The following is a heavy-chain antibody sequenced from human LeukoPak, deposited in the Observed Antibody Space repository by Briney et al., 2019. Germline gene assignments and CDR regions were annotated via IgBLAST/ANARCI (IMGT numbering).Heavy chain of an antibody. J-gene: IGHJ1*01. CDR1: GGSISSSSYY. CDR2: IYYSGRA. Sequence: SETLSLTCSVSGGSISSSSYYWGWIRQPPGKGLEGIGEIYYSGRAYYNSSLKSRLTISVDTSWNQFSLTLSSVTAADTGVYYCARRRYYDSTGYLDWGQGTLVSVST. CDR3: ARRRYYDSTGYLD. V-gene: IGHV4-39*01. D-gene: IGHD3-22*01.